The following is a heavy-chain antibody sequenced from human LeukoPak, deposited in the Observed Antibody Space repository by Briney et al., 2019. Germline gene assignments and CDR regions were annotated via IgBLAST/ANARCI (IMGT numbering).Heavy chain of an antibody. CDR2: INHSGST. Sequence: SETLSLTCAVYGGSFSGYYWSWIRQPPGKGLEWIGEINHSGSTNYNPSLKSRVTISIDTSKNQFSLKLSSVTAADTAVYYCARSGSGWSNNFDYWGQGTLVTVSS. J-gene: IGHJ4*02. V-gene: IGHV4-34*01. D-gene: IGHD6-19*01. CDR1: GGSFSGYY. CDR3: ARSGSGWSNNFDY.